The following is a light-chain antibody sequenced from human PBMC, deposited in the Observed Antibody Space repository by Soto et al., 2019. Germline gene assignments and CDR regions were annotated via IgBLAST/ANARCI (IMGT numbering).Light chain of an antibody. V-gene: IGKV3-20*01. CDR1: QSISSTF. CDR3: QQYESSWT. Sequence: EIVLTQSPGTLSLSPGEGATLSCRASQSISSTFLAWYQHKPGQAPRVLIYGASRRAAGIPDRFSGSGSGTDFTLTISRLEPEDFAVYYSQQYESSWTFGQGTKVEVK. J-gene: IGKJ1*01. CDR2: GAS.